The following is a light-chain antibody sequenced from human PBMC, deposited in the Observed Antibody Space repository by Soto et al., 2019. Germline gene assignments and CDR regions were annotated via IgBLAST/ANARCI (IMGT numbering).Light chain of an antibody. CDR2: GAS. CDR3: QQYGSSPQT. J-gene: IGKJ1*01. CDR1: QSVSSSY. V-gene: IGKV3-20*01. Sequence: EIVLTQSPGTLSLSPGERATLSCRASQSVSSSYLAWYQQKPGQAPRLLIYGASSRATGIPDWFSGSGSGTEFTLTISRLEPEDFAVYYCQQYGSSPQTFGQGTKVEIK.